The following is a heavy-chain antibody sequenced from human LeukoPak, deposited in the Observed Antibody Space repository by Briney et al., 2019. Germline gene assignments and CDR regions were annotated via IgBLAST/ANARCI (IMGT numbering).Heavy chain of an antibody. CDR3: ARARDSSGWYRAFDI. D-gene: IGHD6-19*01. Sequence: GGSLRLSCAASRFTVSSNYMSWVRQAPGKGLEWVSVIYSGGSTYYADSVKGRFTISRDNSKNTLYLQMNSLRAEDTAVYYCARARDSSGWYRAFDIWGQGTMVTVSS. J-gene: IGHJ3*02. CDR2: IYSGGST. V-gene: IGHV3-53*01. CDR1: RFTVSSNY.